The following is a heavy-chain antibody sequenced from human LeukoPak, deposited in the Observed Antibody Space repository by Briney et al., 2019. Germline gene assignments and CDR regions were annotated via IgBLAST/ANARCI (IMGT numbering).Heavy chain of an antibody. V-gene: IGHV1-18*01. CDR1: GYTFTSYG. CDR3: ARAGYIVVVPAAMVPPVYYGMDV. J-gene: IGHJ6*02. Sequence: ASVKVSCKASGYTFTSYGISWVRQAPGQGLEWMGWISAYNGSTNYAQKLQGRVTMTTDTSTSTAYMELRSLRSDDTAVYYCARAGYIVVVPAAMVPPVYYGMDVWGQGTTVTVSS. D-gene: IGHD2-2*01. CDR2: ISAYNGST.